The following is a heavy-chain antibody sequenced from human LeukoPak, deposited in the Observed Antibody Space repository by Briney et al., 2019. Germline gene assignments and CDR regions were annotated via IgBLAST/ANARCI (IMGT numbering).Heavy chain of an antibody. CDR3: AEDIAPARATKQQLVQGGRDAFDI. V-gene: IGHV3-9*01. CDR1: GFTFDDYA. D-gene: IGHD6-13*01. Sequence: PGGSLRLSCAASGFTFDDYAMHWVRQTPGKGLEWVSGISWNSGSIGYADSVKGRFTISRDNAENSLYLQMNSLRAEDTALYYCAEDIAPARATKQQLVQGGRDAFDIWGQGTMVTVSS. CDR2: ISWNSGSI. J-gene: IGHJ3*02.